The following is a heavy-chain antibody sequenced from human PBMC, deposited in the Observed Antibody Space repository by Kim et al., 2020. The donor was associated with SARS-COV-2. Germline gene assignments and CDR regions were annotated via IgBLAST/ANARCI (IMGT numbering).Heavy chain of an antibody. Sequence: KGNTKYAQKVQGRVTMSTDTSTTTAYLDLRSLRSDDTAVYYCARDGDLPDYWGQGTLVTVSS. D-gene: IGHD7-27*01. V-gene: IGHV1-18*01. J-gene: IGHJ4*02. CDR3: ARDGDLPDY. CDR2: KGNT.